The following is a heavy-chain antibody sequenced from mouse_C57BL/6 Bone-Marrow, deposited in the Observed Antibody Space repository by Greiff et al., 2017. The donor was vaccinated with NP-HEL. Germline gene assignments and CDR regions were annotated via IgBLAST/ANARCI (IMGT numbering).Heavy chain of an antibody. CDR3: TRKSFYYGNYVDAY. Sequence: EVKLVESGAGLVKPGGSLKLSCAASGFTFSSYAMSWVRQTPEKRLEWVAYISSGGDYIYYADTVKGRFTISRDNARNTLYLQLSSLKSEDTAMYYCTRKSFYYGNYVDAYWGKGTMVTVSA. CDR2: ISSGGDYI. D-gene: IGHD2-1*01. CDR1: GFTFSSYA. V-gene: IGHV5-9-1*02. J-gene: IGHJ3*01.